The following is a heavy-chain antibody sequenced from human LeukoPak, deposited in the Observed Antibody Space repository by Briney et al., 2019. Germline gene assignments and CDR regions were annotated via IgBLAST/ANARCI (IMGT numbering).Heavy chain of an antibody. D-gene: IGHD4-17*01. CDR1: GFTFSSYE. J-gene: IGHJ3*02. Sequence: PGGSLRLSCAASGFTFSSYEMNWVRQAPGKGLEWVSYISSSGSTIYYADSVKGRFTISRDNAKNSLYLQMNSLRAEDTAVYYCARDTADYGDSDAFDIWGQGTMVTVSS. CDR3: ARDTADYGDSDAFDI. V-gene: IGHV3-48*03. CDR2: ISSSGSTI.